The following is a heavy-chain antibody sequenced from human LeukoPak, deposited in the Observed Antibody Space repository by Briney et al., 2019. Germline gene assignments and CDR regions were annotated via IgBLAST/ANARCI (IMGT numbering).Heavy chain of an antibody. CDR1: GFAFISYA. Sequence: PGGSLRLSCAASGFAFISYAINLVRQAPGKGPQWVSVINNSGTSTFYAGSVKGRFTISIDNSRNTLYLQMSSLRGEDTALYFSARSLKWKLVGFDYWGQGTLVTVSS. CDR3: ARSLKWKLVGFDY. CDR2: INNSGTST. V-gene: IGHV3-23*05. J-gene: IGHJ4*02. D-gene: IGHD1-26*01.